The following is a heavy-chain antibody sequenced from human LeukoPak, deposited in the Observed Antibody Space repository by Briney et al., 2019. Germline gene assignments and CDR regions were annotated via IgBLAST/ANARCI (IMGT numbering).Heavy chain of an antibody. CDR3: ARNEAYYGSGSYYYGMDV. CDR1: GYSFTSYW. J-gene: IGHJ6*02. V-gene: IGHV5-51*01. CDR2: IYPGDSDT. Sequence: GESLKISCKGSGYSFTSYWIGWVRQMPGKGLEWMGIIYPGDSDTRYSPSFQGQVTISADKSISTAYLQWSSLKASDTAMYYCARNEAYYGSGSYYYGMDVWGQGTTVTVSS. D-gene: IGHD3-10*01.